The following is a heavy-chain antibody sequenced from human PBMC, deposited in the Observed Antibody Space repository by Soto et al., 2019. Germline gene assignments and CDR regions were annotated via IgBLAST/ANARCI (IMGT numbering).Heavy chain of an antibody. CDR1: GFTFDSCV. J-gene: IGHJ6*02. D-gene: IGHD6-13*01. Sequence: GGSLRLSCAASGFTFDSCVMSWGRQAPGKGLEWLSLISGSGRYTDYADSVKGRFTISRDNSKNTLYLQMNSLRVEDTAVYYCAKDPPSERMQPDYGMDVWGQGTTVTVSS. CDR3: AKDPPSERMQPDYGMDV. V-gene: IGHV3-23*01. CDR2: ISGSGRYT.